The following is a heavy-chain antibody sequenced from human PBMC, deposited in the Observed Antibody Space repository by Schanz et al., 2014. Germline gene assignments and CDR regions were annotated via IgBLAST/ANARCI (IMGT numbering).Heavy chain of an antibody. V-gene: IGHV3-33*01. CDR1: GFTFSSYG. CDR2: IWYDGSNK. D-gene: IGHD1-26*01. J-gene: IGHJ2*01. CDR3: ARNRGSGGQNWYFDL. Sequence: QVQLVESGGGVVQPGRSLRLSCVASGFTFSSYGMHWVRQAPGKGLEWVAVIWYDGSNKYYADSVKGRFTISRDNTKNSLFLQMNSLRAEDTAVYYCARNRGSGGQNWYFDLWGRGTLVTVSS.